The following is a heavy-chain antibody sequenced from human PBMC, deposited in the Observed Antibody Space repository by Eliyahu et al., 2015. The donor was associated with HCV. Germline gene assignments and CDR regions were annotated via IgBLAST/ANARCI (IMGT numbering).Heavy chain of an antibody. D-gene: IGHD6-13*01. J-gene: IGHJ4*02. Sequence: QITLKESGPTLVKPTQTLTLTCTFSGFSLSTSGVGVGWIRQPPGKALEWLALIYWDDDKRYSPSLKSRLTITKDTSKNQVVLTMTNMDPVDTATYYCAHRPSVAAAGEDNYFDYWGQGTLVTVSS. CDR3: AHRPSVAAAGEDNYFDY. CDR1: GFSLSTSGVG. CDR2: IYWDDDK. V-gene: IGHV2-5*02.